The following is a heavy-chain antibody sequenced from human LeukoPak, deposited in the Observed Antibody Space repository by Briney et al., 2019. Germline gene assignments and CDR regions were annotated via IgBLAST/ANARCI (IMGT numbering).Heavy chain of an antibody. CDR2: IYSGGST. Sequence: GGSLRLSCAASGLSVTSNYMSWVRQAPGKGLEWVSVIYSGGSTYYADSVTGRFTISRDNSKNTLYLQMNSLRAEDTAVYYCARVLPAGNCFDHWGQGILVTVSS. V-gene: IGHV3-53*01. D-gene: IGHD6-13*01. CDR3: ARVLPAGNCFDH. CDR1: GLSVTSNY. J-gene: IGHJ5*02.